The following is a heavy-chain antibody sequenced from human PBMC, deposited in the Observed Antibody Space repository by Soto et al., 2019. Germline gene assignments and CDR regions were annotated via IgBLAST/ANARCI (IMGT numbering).Heavy chain of an antibody. CDR2: TIPIFGTA. V-gene: IGHV1-69*01. CDR3: GRASLDYVWGSYRYRGAFDI. Sequence: QVQLVQSGAEVKKPGSSVKVSCKASGGTFSSYAISWVRQAPGQGLEWMGGTIPIFGTANYAQKFQGRVTITADESTSTAYMELSSLRSEDTAVYYCGRASLDYVWGSYRYRGAFDIWGQGTMVTVSS. D-gene: IGHD3-16*02. J-gene: IGHJ3*02. CDR1: GGTFSSYA.